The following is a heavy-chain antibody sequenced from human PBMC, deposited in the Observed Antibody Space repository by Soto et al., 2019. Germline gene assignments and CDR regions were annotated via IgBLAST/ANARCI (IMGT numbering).Heavy chain of an antibody. V-gene: IGHV3-9*01. CDR3: AKDLLPYYDSSGYYLGLDAFDI. CDR2: ISWNSGSI. CDR1: GFTFDDYA. Sequence: GGSLRLSCAASGFTFDDYAMHWVRQAPGKGLEWVSGISWNSGSIGYADSVKGRFTISRDNAKNSLYLQMNSLRAEDTALYYCAKDLLPYYDSSGYYLGLDAFDIWGQGTMVTVS. J-gene: IGHJ3*02. D-gene: IGHD3-22*01.